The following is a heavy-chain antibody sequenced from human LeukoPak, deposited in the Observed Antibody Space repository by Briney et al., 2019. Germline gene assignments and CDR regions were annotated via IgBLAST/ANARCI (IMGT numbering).Heavy chain of an antibody. CDR2: IYTSGSA. Sequence: SETLSLTCSVSGGSISSYYWSWIRQPAGKGLEWIGRIYTSGSANYNASLKSRVTISVDTSKNQFSLKLSSVTAADTAVYYCASNTGTVFDYWGQGALVTVSS. CDR1: GGSISSYY. CDR3: ASNTGTVFDY. J-gene: IGHJ4*02. V-gene: IGHV4-4*07. D-gene: IGHD7-27*01.